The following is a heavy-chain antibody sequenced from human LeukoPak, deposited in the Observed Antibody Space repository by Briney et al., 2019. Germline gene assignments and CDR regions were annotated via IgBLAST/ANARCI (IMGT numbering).Heavy chain of an antibody. CDR2: ISAYNGNT. CDR3: ARGDLDTAMVP. CDR1: GYTFTIYG. Sequence: ASVNVSFTASGYTFTIYGISWVRQAPGQGLEWMGWISAYNGNTNYAQKLQGRVTMTTDTSTSTAYMELRSLRSDDTAVYYCARGDLDTAMVPWGQGTLVTVSS. D-gene: IGHD5-18*01. J-gene: IGHJ5*02. V-gene: IGHV1-18*01.